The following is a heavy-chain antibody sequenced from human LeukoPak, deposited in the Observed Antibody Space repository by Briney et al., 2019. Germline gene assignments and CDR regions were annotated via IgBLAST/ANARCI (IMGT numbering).Heavy chain of an antibody. Sequence: PSETLSLTCTVSGGSISSYYWSWIRQPPGKGLEWIGYIYYSGSTNYNPSLKSRVTISVDTSKNQFSLKLSSVTAADTAVYYCARQFCSSNSCYNWFDPWGQGTLVTVSS. V-gene: IGHV4-59*08. CDR3: ARQFCSSNSCYNWFDP. J-gene: IGHJ5*02. D-gene: IGHD2-2*01. CDR1: GGSISSYY. CDR2: IYYSGST.